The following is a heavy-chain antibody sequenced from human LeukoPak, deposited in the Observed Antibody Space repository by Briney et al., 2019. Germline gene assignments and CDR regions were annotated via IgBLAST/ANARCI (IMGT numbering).Heavy chain of an antibody. Sequence: ASVKVSCKASGYTFTSYYMHWVRQAPGQGLEWMGIINPSGGSTSYAQKFQGRVTMTRDTSTSTVYMELSSLRSEDTAVYYCARDARAYGSGSYFDYWGQGTLVTVSS. CDR3: ARDARAYGSGSYFDY. CDR1: GYTFTSYY. J-gene: IGHJ4*02. V-gene: IGHV1-46*01. CDR2: INPSGGST. D-gene: IGHD3-10*01.